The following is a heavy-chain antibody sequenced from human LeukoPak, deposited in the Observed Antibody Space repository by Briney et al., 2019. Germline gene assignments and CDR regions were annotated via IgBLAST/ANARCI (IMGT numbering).Heavy chain of an antibody. Sequence: ASVKVSCKASGYTFTGYYMHWVRQAPGQGLEWMGWINPNSGGTNYAQKFQGRVTMTRDTSISTAYMELSSLRSEDTAVYYCARALAEGTAINLDYWGQGTLVTVSS. V-gene: IGHV1-2*02. CDR2: INPNSGGT. D-gene: IGHD5-18*01. CDR1: GYTFTGYY. CDR3: ARALAEGTAINLDY. J-gene: IGHJ4*02.